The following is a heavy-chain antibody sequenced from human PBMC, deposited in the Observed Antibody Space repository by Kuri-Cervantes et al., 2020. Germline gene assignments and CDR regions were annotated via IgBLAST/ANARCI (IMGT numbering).Heavy chain of an antibody. Sequence: SVKVSCKVSGYTLTELSMHWVRQAPGKGLEWMGGIIPIFGTANYAQKFQGRVTITADESTSTAYMELSSLRSEDTAVYYCASGNRAAAIGYWGQGTLVTVSS. J-gene: IGHJ4*02. CDR2: IIPIFGTA. V-gene: IGHV1-69*13. D-gene: IGHD2-2*01. CDR3: ASGNRAAAIGY. CDR1: GYTLTELS.